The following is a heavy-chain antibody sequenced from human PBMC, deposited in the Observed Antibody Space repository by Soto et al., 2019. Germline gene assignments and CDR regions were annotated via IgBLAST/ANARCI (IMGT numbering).Heavy chain of an antibody. CDR1: GYTFTGYY. Sequence: ASVKVSFKASGYTFTGYYMHWLRQAPGQGLEWMGWINPNSGGTNYAQKFQGRVTMTRDTSISTAYMELSRLRSDDTAVYYCARVRRAIVVVVAATDAFDIWGQGTMVTVS. J-gene: IGHJ3*02. CDR3: ARVRRAIVVVVAATDAFDI. V-gene: IGHV1-2*02. D-gene: IGHD2-15*01. CDR2: INPNSGGT.